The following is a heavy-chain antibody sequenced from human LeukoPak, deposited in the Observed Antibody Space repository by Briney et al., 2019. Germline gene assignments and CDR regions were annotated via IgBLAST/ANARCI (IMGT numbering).Heavy chain of an antibody. D-gene: IGHD5-18*01. CDR1: GFTFSSYA. CDR2: ISGSGGST. J-gene: IGHJ6*02. CDR3: AKVLGYGYGFYYYGMDV. V-gene: IGHV3-23*01. Sequence: GGSLRLSCAASGFTFSSYAMSWVRQAPGKGLEWVSAISGSGGSTYYADSVKGRFTISRDNSKNTLYLQMNSLRAEDTAVYYCAKVLGYGYGFYYYGMDVWGQGTTVTVSS.